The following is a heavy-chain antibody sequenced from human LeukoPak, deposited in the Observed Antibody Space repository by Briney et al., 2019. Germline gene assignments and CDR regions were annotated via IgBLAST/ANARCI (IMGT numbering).Heavy chain of an antibody. Sequence: PSETLSLTCTVSGGSFSSYYWSWIRQPPGKGLEWIGNIHYSGSTKYNPSLKGRVTISVDTSKNQLSLNLNFVTAADTALYYCARGDGSGSGRWFDPWGQGTLITVSS. CDR1: GGSFSSYY. CDR2: IHYSGST. J-gene: IGHJ5*02. V-gene: IGHV4-59*12. CDR3: ARGDGSGSGRWFDP. D-gene: IGHD3-10*01.